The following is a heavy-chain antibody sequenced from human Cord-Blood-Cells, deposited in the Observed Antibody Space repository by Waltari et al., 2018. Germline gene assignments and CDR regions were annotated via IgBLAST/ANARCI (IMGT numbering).Heavy chain of an antibody. V-gene: IGHV4-34*01. D-gene: IGHD6-6*01. CDR1: GGSFSGYY. Sequence: QVQLQQWGAGLLKPSETLSLTCAVYGGSFSGYYWSWIRQPHGKGLEWIGEINHSGSTNYNPSLKSRVTISVDTSKNQFSLKLSSVTAADTAVYYCARGSIAARPYYYYYMDVWGKGTTVTVSS. CDR2: INHSGST. J-gene: IGHJ6*03. CDR3: ARGSIAARPYYYYYMDV.